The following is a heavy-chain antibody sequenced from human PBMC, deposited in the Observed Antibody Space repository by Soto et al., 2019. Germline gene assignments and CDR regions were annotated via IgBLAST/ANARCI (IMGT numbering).Heavy chain of an antibody. CDR1: GFTFSSYG. V-gene: IGHV3-33*01. J-gene: IGHJ4*02. CDR2: IWYDGSNK. Sequence: PGGSLRLSCAASGFTFSSYGIHWVRQAPGKGLEWVAVIWYDGSNKYYADSVKGRFTISRDNSKNTLYLQMNSLRAEDTAVYYCARTSSSGFYFDYWGQGTLVNVSS. D-gene: IGHD6-19*01. CDR3: ARTSSSGFYFDY.